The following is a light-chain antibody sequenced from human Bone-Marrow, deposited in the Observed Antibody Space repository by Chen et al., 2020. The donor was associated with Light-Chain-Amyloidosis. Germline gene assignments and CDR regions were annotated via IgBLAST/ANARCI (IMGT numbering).Light chain of an antibody. CDR3: QQLNSYPRT. J-gene: IGKJ1*01. V-gene: IGKV1-9*01. CDR2: AAS. Sequence: IQLTQFPSFLSASVGDRLTVTCRASQGISSYLAWYQQKPGYAPKLLIYAASTLQIGVPSRFSGSGSGSEFTLTISSLQPEDFATYDCQQLNSYPRTFGQVTKVEIK. CDR1: QGISSY.